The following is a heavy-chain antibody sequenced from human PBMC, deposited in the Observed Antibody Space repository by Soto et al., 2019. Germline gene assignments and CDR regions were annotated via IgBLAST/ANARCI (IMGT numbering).Heavy chain of an antibody. CDR3: ARFGDYLPYYFDS. CDR2: IYYIGST. D-gene: IGHD4-17*01. V-gene: IGHV4-59*01. CDR1: GGSINSYY. J-gene: IGHJ4*02. Sequence: PSQTLSLTCTVSGGSINSYYWSWIRQPPGKGLEWIGYIYYIGSTKYNPSLNSRVSISVDTSKNQFSLKLNSVTAADTAVYYCARFGDYLPYYFDSWGLGTQVTVSS.